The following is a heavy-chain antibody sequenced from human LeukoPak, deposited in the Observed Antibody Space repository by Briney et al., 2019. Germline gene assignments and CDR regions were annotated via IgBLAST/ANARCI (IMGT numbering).Heavy chain of an antibody. Sequence: GGSLRLSCAASGFSFSSYSMNWVRQAPGKGLEWVSSISSRSSYIYYADSVKGRFTISRDNAKNSLYLQMNSLRAEDAAVYYCARGPYCSSTSCYKYYYGMDVWGKGTTVTVSS. D-gene: IGHD2-2*02. CDR3: ARGPYCSSTSCYKYYYGMDV. V-gene: IGHV3-21*01. CDR1: GFSFSSYS. J-gene: IGHJ6*04. CDR2: ISSRSSYI.